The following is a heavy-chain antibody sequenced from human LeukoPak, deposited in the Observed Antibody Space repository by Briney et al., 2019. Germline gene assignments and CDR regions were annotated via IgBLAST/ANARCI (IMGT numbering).Heavy chain of an antibody. V-gene: IGHV3-15*01. CDR2: IKSKTDGGTT. CDR1: GFTFSNVW. CDR3: LPYDFWSGYYNN. D-gene: IGHD3-3*01. J-gene: IGHJ4*02. Sequence: GGSLRLSCAGSGFTFSNVWMSRVRQAPGKGLEWVGRIKSKTDGGTTDYAAPVKGRFTISRDDSKNSLYLQMNSLKTEDTAVYYCLPYDFWSGYYNNWGQGTLVTVSS.